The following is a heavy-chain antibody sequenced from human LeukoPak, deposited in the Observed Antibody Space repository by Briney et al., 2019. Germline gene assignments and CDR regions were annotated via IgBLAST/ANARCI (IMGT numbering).Heavy chain of an antibody. J-gene: IGHJ4*02. Sequence: PGRSLRLSYAASGFTFDNYAMHWVRQAPGKGLEWVSGIAWNSGNTGFADSVKGRFTISRDNAENSLYLQMNSLTPEDTAFYFCAKDMNSYGSGSSYNPWGPFDSWGQGTLVTVSS. D-gene: IGHD3-10*01. CDR1: GFTFDNYA. CDR2: IAWNSGNT. V-gene: IGHV3-9*01. CDR3: AKDMNSYGSGSSYNPWGPFDS.